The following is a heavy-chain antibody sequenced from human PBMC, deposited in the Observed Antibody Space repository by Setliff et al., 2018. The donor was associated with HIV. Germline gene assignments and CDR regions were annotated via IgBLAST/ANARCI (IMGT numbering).Heavy chain of an antibody. J-gene: IGHJ4*02. D-gene: IGHD2-2*03. Sequence: SQTLSLTCAISGDSVSSNSATWNWIRQSPSRGLEWLGETYYRSKWYNNYAVSVKSRMILNPDTSKNQFSLQLNSVTPEDTAVYYCARWTVGALDHFDSWGQGTPVTVSS. CDR1: GDSVSSNSAT. CDR3: ARWTVGALDHFDS. CDR2: TYYRSKWYN. V-gene: IGHV6-1*01.